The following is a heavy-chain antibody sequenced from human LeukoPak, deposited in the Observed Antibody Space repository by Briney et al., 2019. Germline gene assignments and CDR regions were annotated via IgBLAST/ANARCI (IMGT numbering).Heavy chain of an antibody. V-gene: IGHV4-31*03. CDR2: IYYSGSA. J-gene: IGHJ4*02. CDR1: GGSTSSGGYY. CDR3: ARWAFTAEVVAATG. D-gene: IGHD2-15*01. Sequence: SETLSLTCTVSGGSTSSGGYYWSWIRQHPGKGLEWIGYIYYSGSAYYNPSLRSRVKISVDTSKNQFSLNLSSVTAADTAVYYCARWAFTAEVVAATGWGQGTLVTVSS.